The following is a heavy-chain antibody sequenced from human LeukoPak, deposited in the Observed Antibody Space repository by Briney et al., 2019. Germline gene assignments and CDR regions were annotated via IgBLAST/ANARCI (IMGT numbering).Heavy chain of an antibody. CDR2: FDPEDGET. Sequence: ASVRVSCTVSGYTLTELSIQWGRQAPGKGGERRGGFDPEDGETIYAQKFHGRVTMTEATSTDTAYMDLSSLKSEDTAVYYCATDPAYCGGDCYLDYWGQGTLVTVSS. CDR3: ATDPAYCGGDCYLDY. CDR1: GYTLTELS. D-gene: IGHD2-21*02. V-gene: IGHV1-24*01. J-gene: IGHJ4*02.